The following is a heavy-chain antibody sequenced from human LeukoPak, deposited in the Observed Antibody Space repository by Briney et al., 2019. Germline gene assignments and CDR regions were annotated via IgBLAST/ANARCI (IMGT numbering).Heavy chain of an antibody. D-gene: IGHD3-3*01. CDR1: GGSISSYY. J-gene: IGHJ4*02. CDR3: ARNRFFEWLTPHYFDY. V-gene: IGHV4-59*01. CDR2: IYYSGST. Sequence: PSETLSLTCTVSGGSISSYYWSWIRQPPGKGLEWIGYIYYSGSTNYNPSLKSRVTISVDTSKNQFSLKLSSVTGADTAVYYCARNRFFEWLTPHYFDYWGQGTLVTVSS.